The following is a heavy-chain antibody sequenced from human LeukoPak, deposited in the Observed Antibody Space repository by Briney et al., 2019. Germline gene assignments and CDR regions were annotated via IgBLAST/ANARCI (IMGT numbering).Heavy chain of an antibody. CDR2: ISGSGGST. J-gene: IGHJ4*02. D-gene: IGHD5-18*01. CDR3: AKRSSYGYNSAY. CDR1: GFTFSSYA. Sequence: GGSLRLSCAASGFTFSSYAMSWVRQAPGKGLVWVSAISGSGGSTYYADSVKGRFTISRDNSKNTLYLQMNSLRAEDTAVYYCAKRSSYGYNSAYWGQGTLVTVSS. V-gene: IGHV3-23*01.